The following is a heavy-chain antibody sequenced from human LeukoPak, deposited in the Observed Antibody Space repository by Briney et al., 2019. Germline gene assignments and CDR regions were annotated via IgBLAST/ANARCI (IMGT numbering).Heavy chain of an antibody. Sequence: ETLSLTCAVYGGSFSGYYWSWVRQAPGKGLEWVSVIYSGGSTYYADSVKGRFTISRHNSKNTLYLQMNSLRAEDTAVYYCARASYWSGSLDYWGQGTLVTVSS. J-gene: IGHJ4*02. CDR2: IYSGGST. CDR1: GGSFSGYY. D-gene: IGHD3-3*01. CDR3: ARASYWSGSLDY. V-gene: IGHV3-53*04.